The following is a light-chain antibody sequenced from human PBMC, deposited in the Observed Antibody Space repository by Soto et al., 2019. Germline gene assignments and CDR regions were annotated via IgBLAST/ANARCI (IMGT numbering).Light chain of an antibody. J-gene: IGLJ2*01. CDR2: DNI. Sequence: QSVLAQPPSVSGAPGQRVTVSCTGSSSNIGAGYAVHWYQQLPGAAPKLLLYDNIARPSGVPDRFSGSKSGTSASLSIAGLQAEDEADYYCQSFDAGLSGAIFGGGTKLTVL. CDR1: SSNIGAGYA. V-gene: IGLV1-40*01. CDR3: QSFDAGLSGAI.